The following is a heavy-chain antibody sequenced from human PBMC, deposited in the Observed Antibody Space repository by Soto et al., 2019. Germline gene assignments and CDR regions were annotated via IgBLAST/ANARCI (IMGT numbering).Heavy chain of an antibody. V-gene: IGHV3-30*18. CDR2: ISYDGSNK. J-gene: IGHJ6*02. CDR3: AKDQYQLIRRRYGLDV. Sequence: GGSLRLSCAASGFPFSNYVMHLVRQSPGKGLEWVAVISYDGSNKYYADSVRGRFTISRDNSKNTLFLQMNSLRPEDTAVCYCAKDQYQLIRRRYGLDVWGQGTTVTVSS. CDR1: GFPFSNYV. D-gene: IGHD2-2*01.